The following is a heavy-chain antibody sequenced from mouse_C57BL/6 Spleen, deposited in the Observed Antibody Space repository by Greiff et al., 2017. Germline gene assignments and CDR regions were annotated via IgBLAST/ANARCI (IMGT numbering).Heavy chain of an antibody. CDR2: IDPSDSET. D-gene: IGHD1-1*01. V-gene: IGHV1-52*01. Sequence: QVQLQQSGAELVRPGSSVKLSCKASGYTFTSYWMHWVKQRPIQGLEWIGNIDPSDSETHYNQKFKDKATLTVDKSSSTAYMQLSSLTSEDSAVYYCARWISTVVGANYYAMDYWGQGTSVTVSS. J-gene: IGHJ4*01. CDR1: GYTFTSYW. CDR3: ARWISTVVGANYYAMDY.